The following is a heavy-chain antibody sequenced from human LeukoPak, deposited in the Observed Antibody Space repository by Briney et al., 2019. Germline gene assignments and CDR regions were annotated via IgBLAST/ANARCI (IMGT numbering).Heavy chain of an antibody. J-gene: IGHJ4*02. V-gene: IGHV1-2*02. Sequence: APVKVSCKTSGYTFTGYYMHWVRQAPGQGLEWMGWINPNSGGTNYAQKFQGRVTMTRDTSISTAYMELSRLKSDDTAVYYCARDNYFDYWGQGTLVTVSS. CDR2: INPNSGGT. CDR3: ARDNYFDY. CDR1: GYTFTGYY.